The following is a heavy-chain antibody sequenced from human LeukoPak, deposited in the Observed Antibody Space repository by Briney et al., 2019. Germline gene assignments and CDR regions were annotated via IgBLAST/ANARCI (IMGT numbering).Heavy chain of an antibody. CDR2: ISSSNFYI. J-gene: IGHJ4*02. D-gene: IGHD5-24*01. CDR3: ARVLDGYNLSPCDY. Sequence: GGSLRLSCAASGFTFSSYSMNWVRQAPGKGLEWLSSISSSNFYIYYADPIKGRFTISRDDAKNSLYLQMNSLGAEDTAVYYCARVLDGYNLSPCDYWGQGTLVTVS. V-gene: IGHV3-21*01. CDR1: GFTFSSYS.